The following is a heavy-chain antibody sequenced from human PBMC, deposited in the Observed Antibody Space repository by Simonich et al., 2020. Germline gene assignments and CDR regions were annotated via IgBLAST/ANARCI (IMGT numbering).Heavy chain of an antibody. D-gene: IGHD3-16*01. CDR3: ARPLGIVWAFDI. V-gene: IGHV4-34*01. J-gene: IGHJ3*02. CDR1: GGSFSGYY. Sequence: QVQLQQWGAGLLKPSETLSLTCAVYGGSFSGYYWSWIRQPPGKGLEWIGEINHSGSTNYNPSLKSRDTISVDTSKNQFSLKLSSVTAADTAVYYCARPLGIVWAFDIWGQGTMVTVSS. CDR2: INHSGST.